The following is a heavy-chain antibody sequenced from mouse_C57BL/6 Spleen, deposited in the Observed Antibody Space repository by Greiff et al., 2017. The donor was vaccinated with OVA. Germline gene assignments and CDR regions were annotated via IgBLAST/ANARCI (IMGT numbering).Heavy chain of an antibody. D-gene: IGHD1-1*01. CDR1: GYTFTSYT. V-gene: IGHV1-4*01. Sequence: VQLQQSGAELARPGASVKMSCKASGYTFTSYTMHWVKQRPGQGLEWIGYINPSSGYTKYNQKFKDKATLTADKSSSTAYMQLSSLTSEDSAVYYCARSPITTVVATPFDYWGQGTTLTVSS. CDR3: ARSPITTVVATPFDY. J-gene: IGHJ2*01. CDR2: INPSSGYT.